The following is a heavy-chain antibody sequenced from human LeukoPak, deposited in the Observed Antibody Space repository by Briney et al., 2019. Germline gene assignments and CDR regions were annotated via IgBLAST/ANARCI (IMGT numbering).Heavy chain of an antibody. V-gene: IGHV1-69*01. Sequence: ASVKVSCKTSGGTFSSYAINWVRQAPGQGLEWMGGIIPIFGTANYAQKFQGRVTITADESTSTAYMELSSLRSEDTAVYYCARDSEYSSSSVSPTFDYWGQGTLVTVSS. CDR3: ARDSEYSSSSVSPTFDY. CDR1: GGTFSSYA. CDR2: IIPIFGTA. J-gene: IGHJ4*02. D-gene: IGHD6-6*01.